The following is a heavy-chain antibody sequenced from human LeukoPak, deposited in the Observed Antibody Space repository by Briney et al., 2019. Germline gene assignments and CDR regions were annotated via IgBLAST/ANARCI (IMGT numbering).Heavy chain of an antibody. V-gene: IGHV5-51*01. D-gene: IGHD3-10*01. CDR1: GYTFTSYW. CDR3: TRPISGTSYLVDY. Sequence: GESLKISCKGSGYTFTSYWIGWVRQMPGKGLEWMGITYPGDSDTRYSPSFQGQVTISADKSTNTAYLQWSSLKASDTAIYYCTRPISGTSYLVDYWGQGTLVTVSS. CDR2: TYPGDSDT. J-gene: IGHJ4*02.